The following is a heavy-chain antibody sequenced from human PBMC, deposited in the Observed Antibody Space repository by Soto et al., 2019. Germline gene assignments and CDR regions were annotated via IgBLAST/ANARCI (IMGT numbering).Heavy chain of an antibody. V-gene: IGHV3-21*01. CDR2: ISGSGSNT. CDR3: ARDLFRGPVGVDY. Sequence: GVSLRLSCAASGFTSSSDAMSWVRQAPGKGLEWVSAISGSGSNTYYADSVKGRFTISRDNAKNSLYLQMNSLRAEDTAVYYCARDLFRGPVGVDYWGQGTLVTVSS. CDR1: GFTSSSDA. J-gene: IGHJ4*02. D-gene: IGHD2-15*01.